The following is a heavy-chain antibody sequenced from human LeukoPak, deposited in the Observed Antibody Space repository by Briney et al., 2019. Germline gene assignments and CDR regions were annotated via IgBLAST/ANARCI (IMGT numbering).Heavy chain of an antibody. V-gene: IGHV1-69*13. CDR2: IIPIFGTA. D-gene: IGHD3-22*01. Sequence: ASVTVSCTASGGTFSSYAISWVRQAPGQGLEWMGGIIPIFGTANYAQKFQGRVTITADESTSTAYMELSSLRSEDTAVYYCARERNYYDSSGYYLTNDAFDIWGQGTMVTVSS. CDR1: GGTFSSYA. J-gene: IGHJ3*02. CDR3: ARERNYYDSSGYYLTNDAFDI.